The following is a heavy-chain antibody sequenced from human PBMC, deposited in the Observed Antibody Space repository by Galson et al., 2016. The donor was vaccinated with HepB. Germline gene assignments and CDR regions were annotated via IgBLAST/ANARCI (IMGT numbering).Heavy chain of an antibody. Sequence: SLRLSCAASGFPFSTYGMSWVRQAPGKGLEWVSGISGSGGSIYSADSVKGRFTISRDNSKNTLYLQMNSLRADDTAVYYCAKKSLVAGTATYVFDNWGKGTQVTVSS. D-gene: IGHD6-19*01. CDR2: ISGSGGSI. J-gene: IGHJ4*02. CDR3: AKKSLVAGTATYVFDN. V-gene: IGHV3-23*01. CDR1: GFPFSTYG.